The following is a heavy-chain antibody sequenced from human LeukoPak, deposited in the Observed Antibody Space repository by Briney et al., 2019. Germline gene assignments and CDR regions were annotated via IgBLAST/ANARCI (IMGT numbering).Heavy chain of an antibody. CDR3: ATERSGASYYVDY. Sequence: PGGSLRLSCAASGFTFSSYSMNRVRQAPGKGLEWVSSISSSSSYIYYADSVKGRFTISRDNAKNSLYLQMNSLRAEDTAVYYCATERSGASYYVDYWGLGTLVTVSS. D-gene: IGHD3-3*01. CDR1: GFTFSSYS. V-gene: IGHV3-21*01. J-gene: IGHJ4*02. CDR2: ISSSSSYI.